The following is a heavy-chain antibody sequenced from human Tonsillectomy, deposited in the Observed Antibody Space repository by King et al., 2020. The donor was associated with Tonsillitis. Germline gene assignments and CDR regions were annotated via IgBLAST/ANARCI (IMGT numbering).Heavy chain of an antibody. V-gene: IGHV4-59*01. Sequence: QLQESGPGLVKPSETLSLTCTVSGASISDYYWSWIRQPPGKGLEWIAYIYYTGTTSYNPSLESRVTISMDMSKNQFSLKLNSVTAADTAVYYCAKLTAYCSSASCSAYWGRGTLVTVSS. J-gene: IGHJ4*02. CDR2: IYYTGTT. CDR1: GASISDYY. D-gene: IGHD2-2*01. CDR3: AKLTAYCSSASCSAY.